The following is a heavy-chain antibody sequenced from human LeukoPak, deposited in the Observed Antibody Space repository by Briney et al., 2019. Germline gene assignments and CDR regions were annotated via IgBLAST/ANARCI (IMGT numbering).Heavy chain of an antibody. CDR3: ARSPHIWFAERGWFDP. CDR1: GYSISSGYY. J-gene: IGHJ5*01. V-gene: IGHV4-38-2*02. Sequence: SETLSLTCTVSGYSISSGYYWGWIRQPPGKGLEWIGSIYYSGNPSYNPSLKSRVTLTIDTSKRQFSLKLRSVTAADTALYFCARSPHIWFAERGWFDPWGQGTLFTVSS. D-gene: IGHD3-10*01. CDR2: IYYSGNP.